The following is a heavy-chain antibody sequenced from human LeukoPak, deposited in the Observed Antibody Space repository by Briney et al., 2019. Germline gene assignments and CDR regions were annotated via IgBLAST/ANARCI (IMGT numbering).Heavy chain of an antibody. CDR3: ARARYCSSTSCYKPNWFDP. V-gene: IGHV3-21*04. J-gene: IGHJ5*02. CDR2: ISSSRSYI. Sequence: PGGSLRLSCAASGFTFSSYSMNWVRQAPGKGLEWVSSISSSRSYIYYADSVKGRFTISRDNAKNSLYLQMNSLRAEDTAMYYCARARYCSSTSCYKPNWFDPWGQGTLVTVSS. CDR1: GFTFSSYS. D-gene: IGHD2-2*02.